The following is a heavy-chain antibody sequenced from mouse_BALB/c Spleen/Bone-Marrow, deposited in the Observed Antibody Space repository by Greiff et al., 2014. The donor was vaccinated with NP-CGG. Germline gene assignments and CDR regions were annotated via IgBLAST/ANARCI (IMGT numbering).Heavy chain of an antibody. CDR2: IDPSDSET. D-gene: IGHD4-1*01. J-gene: IGHJ2*01. CDR3: ARNWVYFDY. CDR1: GYTFTSYW. V-gene: IGHV1-69*02. Sequence: VKLMESGAELVKPGAPVKLSCKASGYTFTSYWMNWVKQRPGRGLERIGRIDPSDSETHYNQKFKDKATLTVDKSSSTAYTQLSSLTSEDSAVYYCARNWVYFDYWGQGTTLTVSS.